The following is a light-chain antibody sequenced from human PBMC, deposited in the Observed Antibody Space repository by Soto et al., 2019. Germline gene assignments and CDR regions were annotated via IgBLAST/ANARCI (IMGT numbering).Light chain of an antibody. V-gene: IGLV6-57*01. CDR1: SGSVASNY. CDR2: ADN. J-gene: IGLJ2*01. Sequence: NFMLTQPHSVSASLGKTVTISCTRSSGSVASNYVQWYQQRPGSSPTTVIYADNQRPSGVPDRFSGSIDSSSNSASLTISGLETEDEADYYCQSYDTCSVVFGGGTKLTVL. CDR3: QSYDTCSVV.